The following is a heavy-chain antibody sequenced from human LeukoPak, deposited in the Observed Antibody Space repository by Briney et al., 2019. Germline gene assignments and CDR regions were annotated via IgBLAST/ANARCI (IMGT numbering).Heavy chain of an antibody. V-gene: IGHV3-66*01. CDR2: IYSGGST. D-gene: IGHD6-13*01. Sequence: PGGSLRLSCAASGFTFSSYSMNWVRQAPGKGLEWVSGIYSGGSTYYADFVKGRFTISRDNSKNTLYLQMNTLRAEDTAVYYCARVRTSYGGSWEGAFDYWGQGTLVTVSS. CDR1: GFTFSSYS. CDR3: ARVRTSYGGSWEGAFDY. J-gene: IGHJ4*02.